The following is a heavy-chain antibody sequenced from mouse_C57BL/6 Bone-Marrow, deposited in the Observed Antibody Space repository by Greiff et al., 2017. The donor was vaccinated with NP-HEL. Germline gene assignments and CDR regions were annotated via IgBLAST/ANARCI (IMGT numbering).Heavy chain of an antibody. V-gene: IGHV1-85*01. Sequence: QVQLQQSGPELVKPGASVKLSCKASGYTFTSYDINWVKQRPGQGLEWIGWIYPRDGSTKYNEKFKGKATLTVDTSSSTAYMELHSLTSEDSAVYFRARSYYSNFAWFAYWGRGTLVTVSA. CDR2: IYPRDGST. D-gene: IGHD2-5*01. J-gene: IGHJ3*01. CDR1: GYTFTSYD. CDR3: ARSYYSNFAWFAY.